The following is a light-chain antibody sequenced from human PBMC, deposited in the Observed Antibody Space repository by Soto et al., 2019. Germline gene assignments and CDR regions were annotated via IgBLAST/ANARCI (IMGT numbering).Light chain of an antibody. CDR2: EVS. CDR1: SSDVGAYNY. CDR3: NSYTNSDTPVL. V-gene: IGLV2-14*01. Sequence: QSALTQPASVSGSPGQSITISCTGTSSDVGAYNYVSWYQQHPGKATKLIMYEVSNRPSGVSNRFSGSKSVNTASLTISGLQAEDEADYYCNSYTNSDTPVLFGGGTKLTVL. J-gene: IGLJ2*01.